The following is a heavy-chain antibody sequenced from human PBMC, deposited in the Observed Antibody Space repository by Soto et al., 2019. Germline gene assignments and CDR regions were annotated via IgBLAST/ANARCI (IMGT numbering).Heavy chain of an antibody. J-gene: IGHJ6*04. D-gene: IGHD3-22*01. CDR2: IYYSRST. Sequence: SETLSLTCTVSGGSISSGGYSWSWIRQHPGKGLEWIRYIYYSRSTYYNPHLKSRVTISVDTSKNQFSLKLSSVTAADTAVYYCARDHELNYYDGSGPRPSSYYYGMDVWGKGTTVT. CDR3: ARDHELNYYDGSGPRPSSYYYGMDV. V-gene: IGHV4-31*03. CDR1: GGSISSGGYS.